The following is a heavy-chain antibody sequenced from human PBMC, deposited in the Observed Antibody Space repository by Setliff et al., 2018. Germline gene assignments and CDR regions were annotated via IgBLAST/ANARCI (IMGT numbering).Heavy chain of an antibody. D-gene: IGHD3-10*01. CDR2: TRTKARIYTT. Sequence: GSLRLSCVASGFTFSDHYMDWVRQAPGKGLEWVGRTRTKARIYTTEYAASVKGRFTISRDDSKNSLYLQMNSLKTEDTAVYYCTRDASFTKYGEIDYWGQGTLVTVSS. CDR3: TRDASFTKYGEIDY. J-gene: IGHJ4*02. CDR1: GFTFSDHY. V-gene: IGHV3-72*01.